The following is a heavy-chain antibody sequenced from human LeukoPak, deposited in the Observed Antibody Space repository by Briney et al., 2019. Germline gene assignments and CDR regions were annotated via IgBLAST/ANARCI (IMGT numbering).Heavy chain of an antibody. CDR2: IYASGST. J-gene: IGHJ3*02. V-gene: IGHV4-4*07. D-gene: IGHD2-15*01. CDR1: GGSISSYY. CDR3: ARDGPGYCSGGSCESDAFDI. Sequence: SETLSLTCTVSGGSISSYYWSWIRQSAGKGLEWIGRIYASGSTNYSPSLKSQVTMSVDTSKNQFSLKLSSVTAADTAVYYCARDGPGYCSGGSCESDAFDIWGQGTMVTVSS.